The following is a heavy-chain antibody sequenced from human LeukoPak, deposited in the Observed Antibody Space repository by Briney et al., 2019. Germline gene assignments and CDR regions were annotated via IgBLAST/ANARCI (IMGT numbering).Heavy chain of an antibody. V-gene: IGHV4-34*01. CDR2: INHSGST. J-gene: IGHJ4*02. Sequence: SETLSLTCAVYGGSFSGYYWSWIRQPPGKGLEWIGEINHSGSTNYNPSLKSRVTISVGTSKNQFSLKLSSVTAADTAVYYCARSPASSTSDYWGQGTLVTVSS. D-gene: IGHD2-2*01. CDR1: GGSFSGYY. CDR3: ARSPASSTSDY.